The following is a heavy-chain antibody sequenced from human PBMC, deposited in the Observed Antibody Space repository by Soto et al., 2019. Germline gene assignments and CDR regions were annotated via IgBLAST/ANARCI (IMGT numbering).Heavy chain of an antibody. Sequence: PGGSLRLSCAASGFTFSSYSMNWIRQAPGKGLEWVSYISSSSSFTXYADSVKGRFTISRDNAKNSLYLQMNSLRAEDTAVYYCARDNSGSTDYWGQGTLVTVSS. J-gene: IGHJ4*02. D-gene: IGHD1-26*01. CDR2: ISSSSSFT. V-gene: IGHV3-21*05. CDR3: ARDNSGSTDY. CDR1: GFTFSSYS.